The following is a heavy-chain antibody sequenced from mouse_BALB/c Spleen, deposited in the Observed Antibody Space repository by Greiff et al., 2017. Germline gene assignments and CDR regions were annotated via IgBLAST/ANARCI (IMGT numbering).Heavy chain of an antibody. CDR2: ISSGGSYT. V-gene: IGHV5-6-4*01. CDR3: TRDPDWDGAY. D-gene: IGHD4-1*01. Sequence: EVNLVESGGGLVKPGGSLKLSCAASGFTFSSYTMSWVRQTPEKRLEWVATISSGGSYTYYPDSVKGRFTISRDNAKNTLYLQMSSLKSEDTAMYYCTRDPDWDGAYWGQGTLVTVSA. CDR1: GFTFSSYT. J-gene: IGHJ3*01.